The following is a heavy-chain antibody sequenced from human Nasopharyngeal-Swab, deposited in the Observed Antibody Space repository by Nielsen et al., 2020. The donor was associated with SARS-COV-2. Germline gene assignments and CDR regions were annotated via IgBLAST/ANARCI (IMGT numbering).Heavy chain of an antibody. CDR3: AKEERSSSWYVTFDY. J-gene: IGHJ4*02. CDR2: ISGSGDRT. CDR1: GFTFSSYA. V-gene: IGHV3-23*01. Sequence: GESLKISCAASGFTFSSYAMTWVHQAPGKGLEWVSAISGSGDRTYYAESVRGRFTISRDNSKNALYLQMNSLRAEDTAVYYCAKEERSSSWYVTFDYWGQGTLVTVSS. D-gene: IGHD6-13*01.